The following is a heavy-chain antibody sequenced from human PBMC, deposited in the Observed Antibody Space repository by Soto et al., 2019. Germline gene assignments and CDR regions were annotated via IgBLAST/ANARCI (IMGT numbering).Heavy chain of an antibody. CDR1: GGSISSGGYY. CDR2: IYYSGST. J-gene: IGHJ6*02. Sequence: QVQLQESGPGLVKPSQTLSLTCTVSGGSISSGGYYWSWIRQHPGKGLEWIGYIYYSGSTYYNPSPKSRVTISVDTSKNQFSLKLSSVTAADTAVYYCARANEYSSSDVYYYYGMDVWGQGTTVTVSS. V-gene: IGHV4-31*03. CDR3: ARANEYSSSDVYYYYGMDV. D-gene: IGHD6-6*01.